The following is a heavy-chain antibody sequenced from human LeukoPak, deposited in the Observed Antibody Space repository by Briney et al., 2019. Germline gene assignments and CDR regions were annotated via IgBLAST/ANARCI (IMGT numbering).Heavy chain of an antibody. CDR1: GGTFSSYA. D-gene: IGHD5-24*01. V-gene: IGHV1-69*04. CDR3: ARDGDDGYSDY. Sequence: SVKVSCKASGGTFSSYAISWVRQAPGQGLEWMGRIIPILGIANYAQKFEGRVTITADKFTSTAYMEVSSLRSEDTAVYYCARDGDDGYSDYWGQGTLVTVSS. J-gene: IGHJ4*02. CDR2: IIPILGIA.